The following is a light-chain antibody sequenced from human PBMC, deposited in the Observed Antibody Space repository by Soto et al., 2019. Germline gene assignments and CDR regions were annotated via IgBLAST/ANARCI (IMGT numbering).Light chain of an antibody. J-gene: IGKJ5*01. CDR3: QQYNSYLIT. V-gene: IGKV1-5*01. CDR1: QIINNW. CDR2: DAS. Sequence: DIPMTQSPSTLSASVGDRVTFTCRASQIINNWLAWYQQKPGKAPKLLIYDASSLESGVPSRFSGSGSGTEFTLTISSLQPDDFATYYCQQYNSYLITFGQGTRLEIK.